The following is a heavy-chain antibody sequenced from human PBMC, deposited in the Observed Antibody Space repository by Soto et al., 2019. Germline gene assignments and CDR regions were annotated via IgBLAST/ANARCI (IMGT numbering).Heavy chain of an antibody. CDR1: GFTFSSYW. CDR3: ARDSGYDATPFDY. D-gene: IGHD5-12*01. CDR2: IKQDGSEK. J-gene: IGHJ4*02. V-gene: IGHV3-7*03. Sequence: EVQLVESGGGLVQSGGSLRLSCAASGFTFSSYWMSWVRQAPGKGLEWVANIKQDGSEKYYVDSVKGRFTISRDNAKNSLYLQMNSLRAEDTAVYYCARDSGYDATPFDYWGQGTLVTVSS.